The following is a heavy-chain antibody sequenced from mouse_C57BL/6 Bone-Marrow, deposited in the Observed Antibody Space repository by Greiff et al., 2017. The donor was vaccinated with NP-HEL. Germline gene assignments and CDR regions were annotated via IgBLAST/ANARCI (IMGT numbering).Heavy chain of an antibody. CDR1: GFTFSDYY. CDR3: AREGVYDHYYAMDY. D-gene: IGHD2-3*01. V-gene: IGHV5-16*01. J-gene: IGHJ4*01. Sequence: EVKLMESEGGLVQPGSSMKLSCTASGFTFSDYYMAWVRQVPEKGLEWVANINYDGSSTYYLDSLKSRFIISRDNAKNILYLQMSSLKSEDTATYYCAREGVYDHYYAMDYWGQGTSVTVSS. CDR2: INYDGSST.